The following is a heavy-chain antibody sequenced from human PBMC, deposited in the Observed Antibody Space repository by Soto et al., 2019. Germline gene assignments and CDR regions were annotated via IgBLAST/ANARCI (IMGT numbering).Heavy chain of an antibody. CDR2: ISSSSSYI. D-gene: IGHD3-10*01. Sequence: GGSLRLSCAASGFTFSSYSMNWVRQAPGKGLEWVSSISSSSSYIYYADSVKGRFTISRDNAKNSLYLQMNSLRAEDTAVYYCARDRSGYSHPYYYGSGSYYSGVDYWGQGTLVTVSS. J-gene: IGHJ4*02. V-gene: IGHV3-21*01. CDR3: ARDRSGYSHPYYYGSGSYYSGVDY. CDR1: GFTFSSYS.